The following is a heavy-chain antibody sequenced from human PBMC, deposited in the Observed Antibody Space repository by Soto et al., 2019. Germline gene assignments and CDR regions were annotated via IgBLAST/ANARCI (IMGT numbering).Heavy chain of an antibody. Sequence: GGSLRLSCSASGFTFNSYAMHWVRQAPGKGLEFVSAISSYGADTYYADSVKGRFAISRDNSKNTLYLQMSSLRAEDTALYYCVKEGYMRSHWYGQLDYRGPGALVTVSS. V-gene: IGHV3-64D*06. CDR3: VKEGYMRSHWYGQLDY. CDR2: ISSYGADT. D-gene: IGHD6-19*01. CDR1: GFTFNSYA. J-gene: IGHJ4*02.